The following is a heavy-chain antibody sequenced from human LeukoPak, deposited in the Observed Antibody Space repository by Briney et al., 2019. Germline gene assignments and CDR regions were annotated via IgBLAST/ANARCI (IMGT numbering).Heavy chain of an antibody. CDR2: INPSGGST. Sequence: ASVKVSCKASGYTFTSYGISWVRQAPGQGLEWMGIINPSGGSTSYAQKFQGRVTMTRDTSTSTVYMELSSLRSEDTAVYYCAREGAHYDILTGYYSGYFDYWGQGTLVTVSS. J-gene: IGHJ4*02. D-gene: IGHD3-9*01. CDR3: AREGAHYDILTGYYSGYFDY. V-gene: IGHV1-46*01. CDR1: GYTFTSYG.